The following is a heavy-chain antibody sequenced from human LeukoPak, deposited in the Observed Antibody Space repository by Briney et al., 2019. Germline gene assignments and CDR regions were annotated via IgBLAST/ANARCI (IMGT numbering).Heavy chain of an antibody. V-gene: IGHV3-74*01. CDR2: INRDGSTT. CDR1: GFTFSSYW. Sequence: GGSLRLSCAASGFTFSSYWMHWVRQAPGKGLVWVSRINRDGSTTNYADSVKGRFTISRDNAKNTLYLQMNSLRAEDTAVYYCARTGIAAAGTAGPLDYFDYWGQGTLVTVSS. D-gene: IGHD6-13*01. CDR3: ARTGIAAAGTAGPLDYFDY. J-gene: IGHJ4*02.